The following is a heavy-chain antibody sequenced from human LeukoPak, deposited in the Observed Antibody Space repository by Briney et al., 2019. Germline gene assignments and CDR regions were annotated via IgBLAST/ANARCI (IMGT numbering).Heavy chain of an antibody. J-gene: IGHJ4*02. D-gene: IGHD1-26*01. V-gene: IGHV3-30*04. CDR1: GFTFSSYA. Sequence: QPGGSLRLSCAASGFTFSSYAMHWVRQAPGKGLEWVAVISYDGSNKYYADSVKGRFTISRDNSKNTLYLQMNSLRAEDTAVYYCARVVGATTFDYWGQGTLVTVSS. CDR3: ARVVGATTFDY. CDR2: ISYDGSNK.